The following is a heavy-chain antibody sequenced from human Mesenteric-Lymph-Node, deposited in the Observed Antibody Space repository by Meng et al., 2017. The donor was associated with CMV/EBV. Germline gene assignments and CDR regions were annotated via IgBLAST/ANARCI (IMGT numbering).Heavy chain of an antibody. Sequence: FSSYARSWGRQAPGKGLEWVSTVSGSGGNTYYADSVKGRFTISRDNSKNTLYLQMNSLRAEDTAVYYCAKPRASYDILTGYTNYFDYWGQGTLVTVSS. V-gene: IGHV3-23*01. D-gene: IGHD3-9*01. CDR1: FSSYA. J-gene: IGHJ4*02. CDR2: VSGSGGNT. CDR3: AKPRASYDILTGYTNYFDY.